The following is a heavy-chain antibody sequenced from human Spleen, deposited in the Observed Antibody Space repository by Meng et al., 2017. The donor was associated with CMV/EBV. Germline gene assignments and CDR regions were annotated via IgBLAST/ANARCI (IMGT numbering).Heavy chain of an antibody. CDR1: GYTFTGYY. CDR2: INPNSGGT. CDR3: ASHDSSGYYYLFDY. D-gene: IGHD3-22*01. J-gene: IGHJ4*02. Sequence: ASVKVSCKAAGYTFTGYYIYWVRQAPGQGLEWMGWINPNSGGTNYAQKFQGRVTMTRDTSISTAYMELSRLRSDDTAVYYCASHDSSGYYYLFDYWGQGTLVTVSS. V-gene: IGHV1-2*02.